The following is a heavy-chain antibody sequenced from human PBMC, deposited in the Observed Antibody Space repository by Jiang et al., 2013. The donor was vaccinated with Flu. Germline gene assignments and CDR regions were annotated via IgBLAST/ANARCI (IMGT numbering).Heavy chain of an antibody. CDR1: GFSLSTSGVG. CDR2: IYWDDDK. J-gene: IGHJ4*02. V-gene: IGHV2-5*02. CDR3: AHGSHSNGYYYPGY. Sequence: KPTQTLTLTCTFSGFSLSTSGVGVGWIRQPPGKALEWLALIYWDDDKRYSPSLKSRLTITKDTSKNQVVLSMTNMDPVDTATYYCAHGSHSNGYYYPGYWGQGTLVTVSS. D-gene: IGHD3-22*01.